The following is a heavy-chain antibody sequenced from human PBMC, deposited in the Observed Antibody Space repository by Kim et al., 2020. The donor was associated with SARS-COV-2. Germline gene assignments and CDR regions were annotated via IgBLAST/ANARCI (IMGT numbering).Heavy chain of an antibody. CDR2: YT. Sequence: YTTYSDSGKGRFTISRDNAKNSLYLHMNSLRADDTAVYYCAGLYYYAMDVWGQGTTVTVSS. J-gene: IGHJ6*02. CDR3: AGLYYYAMDV. V-gene: IGHV3-11*03.